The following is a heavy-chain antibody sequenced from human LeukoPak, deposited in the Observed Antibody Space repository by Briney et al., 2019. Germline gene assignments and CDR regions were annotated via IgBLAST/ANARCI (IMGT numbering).Heavy chain of an antibody. V-gene: IGHV3-48*01. Sequence: GGSLRLSCAASGFTFSSYSMNWVRQAPGKGLEWVSYISSSSSTIYYADSVKGRFTISRDNAKNSLYLRMNSLSAEDTAVYYCASGRYYYGMDVWGQGTTVTVSS. J-gene: IGHJ6*02. CDR1: GFTFSSYS. CDR3: ASGRYYYGMDV. CDR2: ISSSSSTI.